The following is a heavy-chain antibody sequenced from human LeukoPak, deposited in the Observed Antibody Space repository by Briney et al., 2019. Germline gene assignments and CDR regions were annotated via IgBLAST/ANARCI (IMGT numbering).Heavy chain of an antibody. CDR1: GFTFSSYG. V-gene: IGHV1-2*02. CDR3: AREGSCSGGSCYPAGYNWFDP. Sequence: SGGSLRLSCAASGFTFSSYGMHWVRQAPGQGLEWMGWINPNSGGTNYAQKFQGRVTMTRDTSISTAYMELSRLRSDDTAVYYCAREGSCSGGSCYPAGYNWFDPWGQGTLVTVSS. CDR2: INPNSGGT. D-gene: IGHD2-15*01. J-gene: IGHJ5*02.